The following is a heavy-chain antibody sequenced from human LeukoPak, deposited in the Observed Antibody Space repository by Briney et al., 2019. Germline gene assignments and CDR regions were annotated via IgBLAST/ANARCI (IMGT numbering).Heavy chain of an antibody. J-gene: IGHJ6*02. Sequence: GGSLRLSCAASGFSFGSYRMNWVRQAPGKGLEWVANINLDGSEKYYVDSVKGRFTISRDNAKNSLFLQMNSLRAEDTAMYYCARDDGDYEYYYGMDVWGQGTTVTVSS. CDR1: GFSFGSYR. CDR3: ARDDGDYEYYYGMDV. D-gene: IGHD4-17*01. V-gene: IGHV3-7*01. CDR2: INLDGSEK.